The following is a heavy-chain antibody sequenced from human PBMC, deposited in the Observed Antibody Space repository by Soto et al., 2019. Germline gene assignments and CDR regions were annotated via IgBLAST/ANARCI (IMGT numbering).Heavy chain of an antibody. Sequence: PGGSLRLSRAASGFTFSSYWIHWVRQAPGKGLVWVSRINSDGSSTSYADSVKGRFTISRDNAKNTLYLQMNSLRAEDTAVYYCAREGLTRPRGAFDIWGQGTMVTVSS. D-gene: IGHD3-10*01. V-gene: IGHV3-74*01. CDR2: INSDGSST. CDR3: AREGLTRPRGAFDI. J-gene: IGHJ3*02. CDR1: GFTFSSYW.